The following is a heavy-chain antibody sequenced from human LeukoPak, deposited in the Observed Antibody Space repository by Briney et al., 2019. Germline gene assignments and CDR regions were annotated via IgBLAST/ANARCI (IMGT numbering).Heavy chain of an antibody. CDR3: ARDPIWRYGFRQAFDI. V-gene: IGHV1-2*02. J-gene: IGHJ3*02. D-gene: IGHD1-1*01. Sequence: ASVKVSCKASGYTFTGYYMHWVRQAPGQGLEWMGWINPNGGGTNYAQKFQGRVTMTRDTSISTAYMELSRLRSDDTAVYYCARDPIWRYGFRQAFDIWGQGTMVTVSS. CDR2: INPNGGGT. CDR1: GYTFTGYY.